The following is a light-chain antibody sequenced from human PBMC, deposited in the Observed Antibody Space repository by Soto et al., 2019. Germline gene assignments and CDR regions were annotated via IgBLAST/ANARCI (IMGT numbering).Light chain of an antibody. CDR3: TSYTSSSTRGV. CDR1: SSDVGGYNY. CDR2: DVS. V-gene: IGLV2-14*03. Sequence: QSALTQPASVSGSPGQSITISCTGTSSDVGGYNYVSWYQQHPGKAPKLMIYDVSSRPSGVSNRFSGSKSSNTASLTISGLQAEDEADYYCTSYTSSSTRGVFGGGTKLTVL. J-gene: IGLJ2*01.